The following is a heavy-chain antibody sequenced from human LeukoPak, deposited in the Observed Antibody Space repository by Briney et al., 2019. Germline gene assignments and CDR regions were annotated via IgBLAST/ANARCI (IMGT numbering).Heavy chain of an antibody. D-gene: IGHD3-22*01. V-gene: IGHV3-30*02. J-gene: IGHJ4*02. CDR1: GFTFSSYG. CDR3: AKNRDSSDYPRDFDY. Sequence: GGSLRLSCAAFGFTFSSYGMHWVRQTPGKGLEWVAFIRHDGTYQQYADSVKGRFTVSRDNSKDMVYLQMNSLRTEDTAVYYCAKNRDSSDYPRDFDYWGQGTLVTVSS. CDR2: IRHDGTYQ.